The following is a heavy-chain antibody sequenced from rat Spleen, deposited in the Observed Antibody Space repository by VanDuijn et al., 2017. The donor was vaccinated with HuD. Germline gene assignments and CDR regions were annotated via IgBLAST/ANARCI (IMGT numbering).Heavy chain of an antibody. CDR3: ERHHYDVYYHGPVLGIMDA. Sequence: EVQLVESGGGLVKPGRSLKLSCTASGFIFSDYYVAWVRQAPTKGLDWVAIISYDGSTTYYRDSVKGRFTISRDNAKNTLYLHTDSLRSEDTASYSCERHHYDVYYHGPVLGIMDAWGQGASVTVSS. CDR1: GFIFSDYY. CDR2: ISYDGSTT. J-gene: IGHJ4*01. V-gene: IGHV5-29*01. D-gene: IGHD1-12*03.